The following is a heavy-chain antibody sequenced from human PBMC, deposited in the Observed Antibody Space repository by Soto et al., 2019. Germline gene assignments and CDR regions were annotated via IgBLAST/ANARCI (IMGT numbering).Heavy chain of an antibody. CDR1: GGTFSSYT. V-gene: IGHV1-69*02. Sequence: QVQLVQSGAEVKKPGSSVKVSCKASGGTFSSYTISWVRQAPGQGLEWMGRIIPILGIANYAQKFQGRVTITADKSTSTAYMELSSLRSEDTAVYYCARLYRGYDPFDYWGQGTLVTVSS. CDR2: IIPILGIA. J-gene: IGHJ4*02. D-gene: IGHD5-12*01. CDR3: ARLYRGYDPFDY.